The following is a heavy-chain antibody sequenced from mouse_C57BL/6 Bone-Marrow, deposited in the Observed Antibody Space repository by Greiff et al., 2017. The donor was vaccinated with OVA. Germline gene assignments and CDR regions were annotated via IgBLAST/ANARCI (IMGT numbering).Heavy chain of an antibody. J-gene: IGHJ4*01. CDR1: GYSITSGYY. CDR2: ISYDGSN. V-gene: IGHV3-6*01. Sequence: EVKLVESGPGLVKPSQSLSLTCSVTGYSITSGYYWNWIRQFPGNKLEWMGYISYDGSNNYNPSLKNRISITRDTSKNQFFLKLNSVTTADTATYYCASLYYDYDVDYAMDYWGQGTSVTVSS. CDR3: ASLYYDYDVDYAMDY. D-gene: IGHD2-4*01.